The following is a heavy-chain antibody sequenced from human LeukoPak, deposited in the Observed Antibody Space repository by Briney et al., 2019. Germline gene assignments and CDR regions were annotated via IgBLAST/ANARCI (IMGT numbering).Heavy chain of an antibody. CDR2: ILYDGTNK. D-gene: IGHD2-8*02. CDR1: GFAFSSYA. CDR3: AREGAATGDFDY. Sequence: GGSLRHSCAASGFAFSSYAMHWVRQTPGKGLEWVAVILYDGTNKYYADSVKGRFTISRDNYRKTLYLQMNSLRAEDTAVYFCAREGAATGDFDYWGQGILVTVSS. J-gene: IGHJ4*02. V-gene: IGHV3-30-3*01.